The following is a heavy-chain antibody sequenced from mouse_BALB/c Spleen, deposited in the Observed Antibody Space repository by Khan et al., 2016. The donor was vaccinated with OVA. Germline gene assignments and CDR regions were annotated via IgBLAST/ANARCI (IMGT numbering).Heavy chain of an antibody. V-gene: IGHV1-37*01. CDR1: GYSFTGYT. CDR3: VRSASYGDYVEAWFTY. J-gene: IGHJ3*01. D-gene: IGHD2-13*01. Sequence: VQLKQSGPELVKPGASMKISCKASGYSFTGYTMNWVKQRHGKNLEWIGLINPYNGGTTYSQKFKGKATLTVDRSSSTAYMQLLSLTSEDSAVYYCVRSASYGDYVEAWFTYWGQGTLVTVSA. CDR2: INPYNGGT.